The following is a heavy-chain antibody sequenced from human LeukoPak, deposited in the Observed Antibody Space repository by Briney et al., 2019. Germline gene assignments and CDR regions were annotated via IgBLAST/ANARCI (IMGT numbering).Heavy chain of an antibody. CDR3: AGPNYCSGGSCYSEGWFDP. J-gene: IGHJ5*02. CDR1: GGSISSYY. D-gene: IGHD2-15*01. V-gene: IGHV4-59*08. Sequence: SETLSLTCTVSGGSISSYYWSWLRQPPGKGLEWIGYIYYSGSTNYNPSLKSRVTISVDTSKNQFSLKLSSVTAADTAVYYCAGPNYCSGGSCYSEGWFDPWGQGTLVTVSS. CDR2: IYYSGST.